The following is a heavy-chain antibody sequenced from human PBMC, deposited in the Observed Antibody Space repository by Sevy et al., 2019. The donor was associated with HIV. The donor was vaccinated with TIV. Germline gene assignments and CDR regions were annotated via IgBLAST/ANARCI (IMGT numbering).Heavy chain of an antibody. CDR1: GYTFTSYG. V-gene: IGHV1-18*01. Sequence: ASVKVSCKASGYTFTSYGISWVRQAPGQGLEWMGWISAYNGNTNYAQMLQGRVTMTTDTSTSTAYMELRSLRSDDTAVYYCARGVGEFYQGSGSYYFMGYYYYMDVWGKGTTVTVSS. J-gene: IGHJ6*03. CDR2: ISAYNGNT. D-gene: IGHD1-26*01. CDR3: ARGVGEFYQGSGSYYFMGYYYYMDV.